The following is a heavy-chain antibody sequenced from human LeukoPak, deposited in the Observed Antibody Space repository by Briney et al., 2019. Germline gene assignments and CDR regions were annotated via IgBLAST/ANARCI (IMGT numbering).Heavy chain of an antibody. V-gene: IGHV3-11*01. CDR3: ARPKYSSSWQIFDY. J-gene: IGHJ4*02. Sequence: GGSLRPSCAASGFTFSDYYMSWIRQAPGKGLEWVSYISSSGNTIYYADSVKGRFTISRDNAKNSVFLQMNSLRAEDTAVYYCARPKYSSSWQIFDYWGQGTLVTASS. CDR1: GFTFSDYY. D-gene: IGHD6-13*01. CDR2: ISSSGNTI.